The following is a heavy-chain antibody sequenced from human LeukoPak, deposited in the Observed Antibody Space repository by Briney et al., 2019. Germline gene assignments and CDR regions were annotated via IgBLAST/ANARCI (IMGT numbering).Heavy chain of an antibody. CDR2: ISGSGGST. V-gene: IGHV3-23*01. D-gene: IGHD6-6*01. Sequence: PGGSLRLSCAASGFTFSSYAMSWVRQAPGKGLEWVSAISGSGGSTHYADSVKGRFTISRDNSKNTLYLQMNSLRAEDTAVYYCANGGVSSSWDFYYYYGMDVWGQGTTVTVSS. J-gene: IGHJ6*02. CDR3: ANGGVSSSWDFYYYYGMDV. CDR1: GFTFSSYA.